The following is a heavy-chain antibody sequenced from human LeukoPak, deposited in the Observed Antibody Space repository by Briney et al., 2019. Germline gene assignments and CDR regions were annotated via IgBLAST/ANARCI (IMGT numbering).Heavy chain of an antibody. D-gene: IGHD4-17*01. CDR3: ARVDYYGDYPDY. CDR1: GGSISSGDYY. Sequence: SQTLSLTCTVSGGSISSGDYYWSWIRQPPGKGLEWIGYIYYSGSTYYNPSLKSRVTISVDTSKNQFSLKLSSVTAADTAVYYCARVDYYGDYPDYWGQGTLVTVSS. CDR2: IYYSGST. J-gene: IGHJ4*02. V-gene: IGHV4-30-4*08.